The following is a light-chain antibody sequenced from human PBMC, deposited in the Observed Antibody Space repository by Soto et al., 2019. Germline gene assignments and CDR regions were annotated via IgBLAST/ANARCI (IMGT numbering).Light chain of an antibody. V-gene: IGLV4-69*01. CDR3: QTWSTDIRV. Sequence: QLVLTQPPSASASLGASVKLTCTLSSGHNSYAIAWHQPQPEKGPRYLMKINSDGSHSKGDGIPDGFSGSSSGAERYLTISSLQSEDEADYHCQTWSTDIRVFGGGTKLTVL. CDR1: SGHNSYA. CDR2: INSDGSH. J-gene: IGLJ3*02.